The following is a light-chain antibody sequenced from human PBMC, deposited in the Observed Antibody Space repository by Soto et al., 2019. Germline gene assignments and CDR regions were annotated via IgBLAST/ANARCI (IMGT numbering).Light chain of an antibody. CDR2: RNE. V-gene: IGLV1-47*02. Sequence: QSVLTQSPSASGTPGQRVTISCSGSGSNIGSHDVYWYQHLPGTALKVLIYRNEQRPSGVPDRFSASRSGTSASLAISGLRSEDEADYYCVAWDDSLSGRVFGGGTKVTVL. CDR1: GSNIGSHD. J-gene: IGLJ3*02. CDR3: VAWDDSLSGRV.